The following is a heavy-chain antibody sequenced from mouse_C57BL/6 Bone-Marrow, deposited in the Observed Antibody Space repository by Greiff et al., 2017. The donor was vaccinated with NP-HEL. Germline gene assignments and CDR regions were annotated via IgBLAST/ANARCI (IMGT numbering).Heavy chain of an antibody. CDR3: TTAYYSNYVPYYAMDY. CDR1: GFNIKDDY. Sequence: VQLQQSGAELVRPGASVKLSCTASGFNIKDDYMHWVKQRPEQGLEWIGWIDPENGDTEYASKFQGKATITADTSSNPAYLQLSSLTSEDTAVYYCTTAYYSNYVPYYAMDYWGQGTSVTVSS. CDR2: IDPENGDT. J-gene: IGHJ4*01. D-gene: IGHD2-5*01. V-gene: IGHV14-4*01.